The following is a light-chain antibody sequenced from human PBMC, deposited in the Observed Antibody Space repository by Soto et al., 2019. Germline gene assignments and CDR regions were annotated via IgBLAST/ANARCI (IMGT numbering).Light chain of an antibody. CDR1: SSNIWAGYD. CDR3: QSYDRSLRGYV. V-gene: IGLV1-40*01. CDR2: GNT. Sequence: QSVLTQPSSVSGAPGQRVTISCTGTSSNIWAGYDVHWYQHLPGTAPKLLIYGNTIRPSGVPDRFSRSKSGTSASLAIAGLKAEDEADYYCQSYDRSLRGYVFGTGTKVTVL. J-gene: IGLJ1*01.